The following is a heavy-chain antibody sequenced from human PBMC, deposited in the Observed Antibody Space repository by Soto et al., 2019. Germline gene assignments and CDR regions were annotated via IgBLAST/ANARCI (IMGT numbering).Heavy chain of an antibody. CDR2: LSRGGSTT. V-gene: IGHV3-23*01. J-gene: IGHJ3*01. CDR1: GFTFSSHG. Sequence: GGSLRLSCAASGFTFSSHGMSWVRQAPGKGLEWIAGLSRGGSTTYYADSVKGRFTISRDNSKNTLDLIMNSLKVEDTALYYCAKDGQYRTDGFDVWGQGTMVT. CDR3: AKDGQYRTDGFDV. D-gene: IGHD6-6*01.